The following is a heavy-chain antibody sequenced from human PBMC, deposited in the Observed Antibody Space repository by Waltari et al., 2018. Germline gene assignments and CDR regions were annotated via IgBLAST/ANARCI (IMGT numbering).Heavy chain of an antibody. D-gene: IGHD7-27*01. J-gene: IGHJ5*02. V-gene: IGHV4-4*07. CDR3: ARDLGSSPLDHWFDP. CDR2: IYTSGST. CDR1: GGSISSYY. Sequence: QVQLQESGPGLVKPSETLSLTCPVSGGSISSYYWSWIRQPAGKGLEWIGRIYTSGSTNYNPSLKSRVTMSVDTSKNQFSLKLSSVTAADTAVYYCARDLGSSPLDHWFDPWGQGTLVTVSS.